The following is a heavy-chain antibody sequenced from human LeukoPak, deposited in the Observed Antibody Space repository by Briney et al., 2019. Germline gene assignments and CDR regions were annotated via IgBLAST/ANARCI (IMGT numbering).Heavy chain of an antibody. Sequence: GGSLRLSCAASGLTFSRSAMSWVRQAPGKGREWGSSISGSADGTYYADSVRGRFTISRDNSKNTLYLHMNSLRVEDAAVYYCANSTMVRGVSWWFDPWGQGTLVTVSS. CDR1: GLTFSRSA. J-gene: IGHJ5*02. CDR3: ANSTMVRGVSWWFDP. V-gene: IGHV3-23*01. CDR2: ISGSADGT. D-gene: IGHD3-10*01.